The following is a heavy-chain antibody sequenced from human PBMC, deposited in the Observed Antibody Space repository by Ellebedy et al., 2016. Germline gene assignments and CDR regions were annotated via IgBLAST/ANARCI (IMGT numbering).Heavy chain of an antibody. CDR1: GGSFSGYY. Sequence: SETLSLTXAVYGGSFSGYYWSWIRQPPGKGLEWIGEINHSGSTNYNPSLKSRVTVSVDTSKNQFSLKLSSVTAADTAVYYCARRRNSALPLGMDVWGQGTTVTVSS. D-gene: IGHD1-26*01. CDR2: INHSGST. CDR3: ARRRNSALPLGMDV. V-gene: IGHV4-34*01. J-gene: IGHJ6*02.